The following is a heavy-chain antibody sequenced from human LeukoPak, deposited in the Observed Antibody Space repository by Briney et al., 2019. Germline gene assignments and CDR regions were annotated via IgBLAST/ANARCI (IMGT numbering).Heavy chain of an antibody. V-gene: IGHV4-30-2*01. CDR2: IYHSGST. Sequence: SQTLSLTCAVPGGSISSGGYSWSWIRQPPGKGLEWIGYIYHSGSTYYNPSLKSRVTISVDRSKNQFSLKLSSVTAADTAVYYCAREMSPDAFDIWGQGTMVTVSS. CDR1: GGSISSGGYS. J-gene: IGHJ3*02. CDR3: AREMSPDAFDI.